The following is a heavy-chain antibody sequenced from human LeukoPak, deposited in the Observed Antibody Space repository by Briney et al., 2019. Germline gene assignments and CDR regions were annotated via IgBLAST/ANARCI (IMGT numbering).Heavy chain of an antibody. CDR3: ARETGPLAAAGTRIDY. J-gene: IGHJ4*02. Sequence: SETLSLTCAVYGGSFSGYYWSWIRQPPGKGLEWIGEINHSGSTNYNPSLKSRVTISVDTSKNQFSLKLSSVTAADTAVYYCARETGPLAAAGTRIDYWGQGTLVTVSS. CDR2: INHSGST. D-gene: IGHD6-13*01. CDR1: GGSFSGYY. V-gene: IGHV4-34*01.